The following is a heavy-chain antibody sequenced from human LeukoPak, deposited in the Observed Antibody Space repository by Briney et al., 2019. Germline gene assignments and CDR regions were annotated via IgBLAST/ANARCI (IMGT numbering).Heavy chain of an antibody. J-gene: IGHJ4*02. CDR1: GFTFDDYA. CDR2: INWNGVSK. CDR3: ARDLQGDY. Sequence: GRSLRLSCAASGFTFDDYAMHWVRQAPGKGLEWVSGINWNGVSKGYADSVKGRFTISRDNAKNTLYLQMNSLRAEDTAVYYCARDLQGDYWGQGTLVTVSS. V-gene: IGHV3-20*04.